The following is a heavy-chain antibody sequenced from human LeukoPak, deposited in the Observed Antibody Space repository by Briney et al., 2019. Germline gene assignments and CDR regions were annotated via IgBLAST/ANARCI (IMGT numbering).Heavy chain of an antibody. Sequence: PGRSLRLSCVASRFSISSYAMHWVRQAPGKGLEWVATISYNGGNRYNAASVKGRFTISRDNSNNPVFLQMNSLRSEDTALYYCAKDQASSVFGTGYGMDVRGQGTTVTVSS. D-gene: IGHD1/OR15-1a*01. V-gene: IGHV3-30-3*01. J-gene: IGHJ6*02. CDR2: ISYNGGNR. CDR3: AKDQASSVFGTGYGMDV. CDR1: RFSISSYA.